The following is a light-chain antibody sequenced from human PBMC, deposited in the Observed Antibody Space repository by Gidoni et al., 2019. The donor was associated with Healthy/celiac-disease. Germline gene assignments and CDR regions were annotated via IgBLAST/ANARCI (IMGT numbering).Light chain of an antibody. CDR3: MQALQTPLT. CDR1: QSLLHSNGYNY. Sequence: IVMTQSPLSLPVTPGEPAPISCRSSQSLLHSNGYNYLDWYLQKPGQSPQLLIYLGSNRASGVPDRFSGSGSGTDFTLKISRVEAEDVGVYYCMQALQTPLTFGQGTKLEIK. J-gene: IGKJ2*01. V-gene: IGKV2-28*01. CDR2: LGS.